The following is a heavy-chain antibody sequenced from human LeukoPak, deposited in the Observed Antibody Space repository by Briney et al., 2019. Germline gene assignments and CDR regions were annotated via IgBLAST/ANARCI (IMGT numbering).Heavy chain of an antibody. Sequence: SETLSLTCTVSGGSVSSGSYYWSWIRQPPGKGLEWIGYIYYSGSTYYNPSLKSRVTISVDTSKNQFSLKLSSVTAADTAVYYCARDAYGDYGFDPWGQGTLVTVSS. V-gene: IGHV4-31*03. J-gene: IGHJ5*02. CDR2: IYYSGST. CDR3: ARDAYGDYGFDP. CDR1: GGSVSSGSYY. D-gene: IGHD4-17*01.